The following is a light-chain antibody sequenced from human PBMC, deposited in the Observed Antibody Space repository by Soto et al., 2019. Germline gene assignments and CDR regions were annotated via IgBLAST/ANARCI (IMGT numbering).Light chain of an antibody. J-gene: IGLJ1*01. V-gene: IGLV2-14*01. CDR1: GSDIGAYNY. CDR2: GVT. Sequence: QSVLTQPASVSGSPGQSITISCTGSGSDIGAYNYVSWYQQHPGKAPKLLIHGVTRRPSGVSSRFSASKSAYTASLTISGLQDEEDDNYYCSSFKTSYFYVFGPGTKVTVL. CDR3: SSFKTSYFYV.